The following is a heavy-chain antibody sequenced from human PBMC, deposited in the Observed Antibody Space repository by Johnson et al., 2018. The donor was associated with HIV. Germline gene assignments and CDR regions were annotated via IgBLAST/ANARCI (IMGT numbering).Heavy chain of an antibody. CDR3: AREMAWEDAFDI. J-gene: IGHJ3*02. D-gene: IGHD5-24*01. V-gene: IGHV3-11*04. Sequence: QVQLVESGGGLVKPGGSLRLSCAASGFTFSDYYMNWMRQAPGKGLEWLSYISSSGTAKYYADSVKGRFTISRDNAKNSLYLQMISLRAEDTAVYYCAREMAWEDAFDIWGQGTMVTVSS. CDR2: ISSSGTAK. CDR1: GFTFSDYY.